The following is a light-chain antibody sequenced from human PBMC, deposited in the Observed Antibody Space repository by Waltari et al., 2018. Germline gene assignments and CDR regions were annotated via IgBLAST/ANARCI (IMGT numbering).Light chain of an antibody. V-gene: IGKV3-20*01. J-gene: IGKJ2*01. CDR2: GAS. CDR3: QQYGSSPNT. Sequence: EIVLTQSSGTLSLSPGKRATLSCRASQSISSSYLAWYQQKPGQAPRLLIYGASSRATGIPDRFSGSGSGTDFTLTISRLEPEDFAVYYCQQYGSSPNTFGQGTKLEMK. CDR1: QSISSSY.